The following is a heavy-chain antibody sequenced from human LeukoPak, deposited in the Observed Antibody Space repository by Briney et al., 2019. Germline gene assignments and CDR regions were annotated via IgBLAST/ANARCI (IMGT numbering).Heavy chain of an antibody. CDR3: AKDSFSYNGIFDALDV. CDR2: TGPV. D-gene: IGHD2-8*01. CDR1: GFTFNEYA. Sequence: GGSLRLSCAASGFTFNEYAMTWVRQAPGKGLEWVSSTGPVHYADSVKGRFTISRDDSKNTLFLQMNSLRAEDTAIYYCAKDSFSYNGIFDALDVWGQGTMVTVSS. V-gene: IGHV3-23*01. J-gene: IGHJ3*01.